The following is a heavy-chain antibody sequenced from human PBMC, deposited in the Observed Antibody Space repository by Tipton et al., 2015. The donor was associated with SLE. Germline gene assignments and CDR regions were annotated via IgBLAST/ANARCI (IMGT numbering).Heavy chain of an antibody. J-gene: IGHJ4*02. V-gene: IGHV4-34*01. CDR2: INHSGGT. D-gene: IGHD4-23*01. CDR1: GGSFSGYY. Sequence: TLSLTCAVYGGSFSGYYWSWIRQPPGKGLEWIGEINHSGGTNYNPSLKSRVTISVDTSKNQFSLKLRSVTAADTAVYYCARVVAYRGNSAFFDYWGQGTLLTVSS. CDR3: ARVVAYRGNSAFFDY.